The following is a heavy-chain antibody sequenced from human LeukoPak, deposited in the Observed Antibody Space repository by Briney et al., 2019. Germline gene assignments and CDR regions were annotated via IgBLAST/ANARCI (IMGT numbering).Heavy chain of an antibody. D-gene: IGHD1-1*01. J-gene: IGHJ4*02. CDR1: GFTFNTYE. CDR3: VRGRTTGYASGGDC. CDR2: MSPSGSVS. Sequence: GGSLRLSCEASGFTFNTYEMNWVRQAPGKGLEWISYMSPSGSVSHYADSVRGRFTISRDNAKDSLYLHMNNLRADDTAIYYCVRGRTTGYASGGDCWGQGTLITVSS. V-gene: IGHV3-48*03.